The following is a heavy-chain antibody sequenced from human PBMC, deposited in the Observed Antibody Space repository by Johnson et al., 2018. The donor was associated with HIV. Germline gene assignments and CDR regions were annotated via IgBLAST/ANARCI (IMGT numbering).Heavy chain of an antibody. CDR1: GFTFDDYA. J-gene: IGHJ3*02. V-gene: IGHV3-23*04. CDR2: IRGSGDSA. D-gene: IGHD2-15*01. CDR3: ARSVGYCSGGSCSPDAFDI. Sequence: VQLVESGGVVVQPGGSLRLSCAASGFTFDDYAMHWVRQAPGKGLEGVSAIRGSGDSAYYADSVKGRFTISRDNSKNTLYLQMNSLRAEDTAVYYCARSVGYCSGGSCSPDAFDIWGPGTVVTVSS.